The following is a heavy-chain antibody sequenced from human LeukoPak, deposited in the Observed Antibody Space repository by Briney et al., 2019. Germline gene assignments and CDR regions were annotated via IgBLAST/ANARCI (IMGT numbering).Heavy chain of an antibody. CDR2: ISSNGGST. CDR1: GFTFSSYA. V-gene: IGHV3-64*01. D-gene: IGHD4-23*01. J-gene: IGHJ4*02. Sequence: PGGSLRLSCAASGFTFSSYAMHWVRQAPGKGLEYVSAISSNGGSTYYANSVKGRFTISRDNSKNTLYLQMGSLRAEDMAVYYCARAWDGGNPPDYWGQGTLVTVSS. CDR3: ARAWDGGNPPDY.